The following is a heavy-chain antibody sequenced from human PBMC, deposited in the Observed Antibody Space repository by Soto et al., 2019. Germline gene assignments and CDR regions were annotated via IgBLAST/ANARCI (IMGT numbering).Heavy chain of an antibody. J-gene: IGHJ4*02. D-gene: IGHD3-9*01. CDR1: GFTVSSNY. V-gene: IGHV3-53*01. Sequence: PGGSLRLSCAASGFTVSSNYMSWVRQAPGGGLGWVSIICSGGSTYYADSVKGRFTISRDNSKNTLYLQMNSLRAEDTAVYYCAKEEDILTGLFDYWGQGTLVTVSS. CDR2: ICSGGST. CDR3: AKEEDILTGLFDY.